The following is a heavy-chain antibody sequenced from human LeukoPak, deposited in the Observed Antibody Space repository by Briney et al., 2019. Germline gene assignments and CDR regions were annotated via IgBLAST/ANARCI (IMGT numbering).Heavy chain of an antibody. CDR1: GFTFSSYS. Sequence: PGGSLRLSCAASGFTFSSYSMNWVRQAPGKGLEWVSYISSSSSTIYYADSVKGRFTISRDNAKNSLYLQMNSLRAEDTAVYYCAREGAVTTYDWFDPWGQGTLVTVSS. CDR2: ISSSSSTI. D-gene: IGHD4-11*01. J-gene: IGHJ5*02. CDR3: AREGAVTTYDWFDP. V-gene: IGHV3-48*04.